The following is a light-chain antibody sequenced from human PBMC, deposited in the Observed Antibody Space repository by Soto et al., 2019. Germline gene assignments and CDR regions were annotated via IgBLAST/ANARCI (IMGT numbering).Light chain of an antibody. Sequence: EIVMTQSPATLSVVPEERATLSCRASQSVSSNLAWYQQIPGQAPRLLIYGASTRATGIPARFSGSGSGTEFTLTISSLQSEDFAVYYCQQYKKWPRTFGHGTKVDIK. CDR1: QSVSSN. CDR3: QQYKKWPRT. J-gene: IGKJ1*01. CDR2: GAS. V-gene: IGKV3D-15*01.